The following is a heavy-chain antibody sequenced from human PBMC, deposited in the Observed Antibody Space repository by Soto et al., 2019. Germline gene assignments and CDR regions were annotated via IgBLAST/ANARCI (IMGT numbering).Heavy chain of an antibody. V-gene: IGHV1-69*04. CDR3: STSYGSGYRAFDY. CDR2: VKPILSMS. J-gene: IGHJ4*02. CDR1: GDTFSFYS. D-gene: IGHD3-10*01. Sequence: QVQLVQSGAEVKRPGSSVKVSCKASGDTFSFYSINWVRQAPGLGLEWMGRVKPILSMSNYAQRFQGRVTMPEDKSTSTAYMELSGLRSEDTAMYYCSTSYGSGYRAFDYWGQGALVTVSS.